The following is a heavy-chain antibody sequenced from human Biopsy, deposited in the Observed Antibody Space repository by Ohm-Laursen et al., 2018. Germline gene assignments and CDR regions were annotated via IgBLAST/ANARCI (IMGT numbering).Heavy chain of an antibody. CDR1: GYTFTTYY. V-gene: IGHV1-8*01. Sequence: ASVKVSCKASGYTFTTYYIHWVRQATGQGLEWMGWMNPDSGNTGYAQNFQGRVTMTRNTSISTAYMELSSLRSEDTAVYYCVLASFDYWGQGTLVTVPS. CDR2: MNPDSGNT. J-gene: IGHJ4*02. CDR3: VLASFDY.